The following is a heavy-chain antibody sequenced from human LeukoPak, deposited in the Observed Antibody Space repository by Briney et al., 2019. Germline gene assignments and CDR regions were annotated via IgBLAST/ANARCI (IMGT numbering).Heavy chain of an antibody. J-gene: IGHJ4*02. CDR1: GGSISSYY. D-gene: IGHD5-12*01. CDR2: IYYSGST. Sequence: SETLSLTCTVSGGSISSYYWSWIRQPPGKGLEWIGYIYYSGSTNYNPSLKSRVTISVDTSKNQFSLKLSSVTAADTAVYYCATSPLGYSGYDWGYWGQGTLVTVSS. V-gene: IGHV4-59*08. CDR3: ATSPLGYSGYDWGY.